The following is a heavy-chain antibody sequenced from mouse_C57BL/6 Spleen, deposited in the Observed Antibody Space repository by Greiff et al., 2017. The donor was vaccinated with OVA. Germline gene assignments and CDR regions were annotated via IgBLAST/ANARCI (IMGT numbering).Heavy chain of an antibody. CDR1: GYTFTSYW. CDR3: AREGDLAY. J-gene: IGHJ3*01. V-gene: IGHV1-50*01. Sequence: QVQLQQSGAELVKPGASVKLSCKASGYTFTSYWMQWVKQRPGQGLEWIGEIDPSDSYTNYNQKFKGKATLTVDTSSSTAYMQLSSLTSEDSAVYYCAREGDLAYWGQGTLVTVSA. CDR2: IDPSDSYT.